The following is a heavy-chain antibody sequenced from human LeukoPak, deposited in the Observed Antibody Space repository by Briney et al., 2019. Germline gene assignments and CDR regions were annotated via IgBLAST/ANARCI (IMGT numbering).Heavy chain of an antibody. D-gene: IGHD5-18*01. CDR1: GGSISSGSYY. Sequence: MSSQTLSLTCTVSGGSISSGSYYWSWIRQPAGKGLEWIGRIYTSGSTNYNPSLKSRVTISVDTSKNQFSLKLSSVTAADTAVYYWARVLRGYTYAMDYWGQGTLVTVSS. J-gene: IGHJ4*02. CDR3: ARVLRGYTYAMDY. CDR2: IYTSGST. V-gene: IGHV4-61*02.